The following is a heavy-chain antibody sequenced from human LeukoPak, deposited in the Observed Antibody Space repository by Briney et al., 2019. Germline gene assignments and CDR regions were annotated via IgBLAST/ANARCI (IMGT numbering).Heavy chain of an antibody. Sequence: GRSLRLSCAASGFTFDDYAMHWVRQAPVKGLYWVLVISWNSGSIGYADYVKGRFTISRDNAKNSLYLQMNSLRAEDTALYYCAKDIDYFYGMDVWSQGTTVTVSS. CDR2: ISWNSGSI. CDR1: GFTFDDYA. V-gene: IGHV3-9*01. J-gene: IGHJ6*02. CDR3: AKDIDYFYGMDV.